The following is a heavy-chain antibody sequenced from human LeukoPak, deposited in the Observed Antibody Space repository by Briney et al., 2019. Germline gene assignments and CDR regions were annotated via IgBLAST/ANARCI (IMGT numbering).Heavy chain of an antibody. CDR2: INPNSGGT. D-gene: IGHD3-22*01. CDR3: YTSNYYDSSGYPDDY. J-gene: IGHJ4*02. Sequence: ASVKVSCKVSGYTLTELSMHWVRQAPGQGLEWMGWINPNSGGTNYAQKFQGRVTMTRDTSISTAYMELSRLRSDDTAVYYCYTSNYYDSSGYPDDYWGQGTLVTVSS. V-gene: IGHV1-2*02. CDR1: GYTLTELS.